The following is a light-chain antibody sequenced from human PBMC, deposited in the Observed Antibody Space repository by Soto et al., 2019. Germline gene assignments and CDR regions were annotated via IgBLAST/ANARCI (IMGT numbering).Light chain of an antibody. CDR2: GAS. CDR1: QSVSSSY. V-gene: IGKV3-20*01. Sequence: EIVLTQSPGTLSLSPGERVTLSCRASQSVSSSYLAWYQQKPGQAPRLLIYGASSRATGIPDRFSGSGSGTDFTLTISRLEPEDFAVYYCQQYGSSPQTCGQGTKVDIK. J-gene: IGKJ1*01. CDR3: QQYGSSPQT.